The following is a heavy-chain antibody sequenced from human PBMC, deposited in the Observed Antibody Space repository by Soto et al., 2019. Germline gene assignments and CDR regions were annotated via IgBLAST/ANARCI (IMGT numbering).Heavy chain of an antibody. CDR3: ARDDYYDSSGYTQNWFDP. CDR1: GGTFSSYA. D-gene: IGHD3-22*01. V-gene: IGHV1-69*13. CDR2: IIPIFGTA. J-gene: IGHJ5*02. Sequence: ASVRVSCKASGGTFSSYAISWVRQAPGQGLEWVGGIIPIFGTANYAQKFQGRVTITADESTSTAYMELSSLRSEDTAVYYCARDDYYDSSGYTQNWFDPWGQGTLVTVSS.